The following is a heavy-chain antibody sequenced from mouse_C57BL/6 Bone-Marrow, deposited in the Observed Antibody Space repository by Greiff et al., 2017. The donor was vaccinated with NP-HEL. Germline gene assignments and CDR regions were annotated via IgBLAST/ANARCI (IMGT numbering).Heavy chain of an antibody. Sequence: EVQLVESGGGLVQPKGSLKLSCAASGFSFNTYAMNWVRQAPGQGLEWVARIRSKSNNYATYYADSLKDSFTISRDDSESMLYLQMNNLKTENTAMYYCVRQGYDGYYLDYWGQGTTLTVSS. CDR3: VRQGYDGYYLDY. D-gene: IGHD2-3*01. CDR1: GFSFNTYA. V-gene: IGHV10-1*01. J-gene: IGHJ2*01. CDR2: IRSKSNNYAT.